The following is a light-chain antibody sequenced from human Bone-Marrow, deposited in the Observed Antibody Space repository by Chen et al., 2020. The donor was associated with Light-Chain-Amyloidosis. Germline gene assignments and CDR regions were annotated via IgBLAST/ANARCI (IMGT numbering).Light chain of an antibody. Sequence: QSALTQPASVSGSPGQSITISCTGTSSDVGSDNHVSWYQQHPDKAPKLMIYEVTKRPSWVPDRFSGYKSDNTASLTISGLQTEDEADYFCSSYTITNTLVFGSGTRVTVL. CDR2: EVT. V-gene: IGLV2-14*01. CDR1: SSDVGSDNH. J-gene: IGLJ1*01. CDR3: SSYTITNTLV.